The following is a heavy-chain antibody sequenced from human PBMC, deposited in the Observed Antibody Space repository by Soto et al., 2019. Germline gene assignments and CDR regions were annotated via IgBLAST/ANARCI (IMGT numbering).Heavy chain of an antibody. Sequence: QVQLVQSGAEVKKPGASVKVSCKASGYTFTSYGISWVRQAPGQGLEWMGWISAYNGNTNYAQKLQGRVTMTTDTSTCPAYMELRSLRSDDTAVYYCARDWPYYDFWSGYYKGIDYWGQGILVTVSS. J-gene: IGHJ4*02. CDR1: GYTFTSYG. CDR2: ISAYNGNT. CDR3: ARDWPYYDFWSGYYKGIDY. V-gene: IGHV1-18*01. D-gene: IGHD3-3*01.